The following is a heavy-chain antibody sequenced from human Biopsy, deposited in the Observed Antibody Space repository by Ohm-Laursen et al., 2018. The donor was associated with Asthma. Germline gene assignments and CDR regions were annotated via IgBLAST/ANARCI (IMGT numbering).Heavy chain of an antibody. CDR3: ARVQSYGDIHFGLDV. Sequence: TLSLTCSVSRFAIYSRDHHWSWLRRTPGKGLELLGFGIYSGSTFYNPSFKSRISISVDTSKNQFSLRLRSVTAADTAVYFCARVQSYGDIHFGLDVWGQGTAVTVSS. CDR1: RFAIYSRDHH. D-gene: IGHD2-21*02. J-gene: IGHJ6*02. V-gene: IGHV4-30-4*01. CDR2: GIYSGST.